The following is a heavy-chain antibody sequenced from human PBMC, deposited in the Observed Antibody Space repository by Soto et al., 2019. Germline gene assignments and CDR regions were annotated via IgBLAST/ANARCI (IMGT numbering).Heavy chain of an antibody. CDR2: VYNSGST. V-gene: IGHV4-59*01. CDR1: GGSISSNY. J-gene: IGHJ4*02. Sequence: PSETLSLTCTVSGGSISSNYWTWIRQPPGKGLEWIGYVYNSGSTNYNPSLKSRVTISEDTSKSQFSLKVNSMTAADTAVYYCARYRREAVAGYTLDNWGQGILVTVPQ. D-gene: IGHD6-13*01. CDR3: ARYRREAVAGYTLDN.